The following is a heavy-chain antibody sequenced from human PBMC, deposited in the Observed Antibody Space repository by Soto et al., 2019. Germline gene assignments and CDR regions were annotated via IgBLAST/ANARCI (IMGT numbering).Heavy chain of an antibody. CDR1: GGSISRYY. CDR2: ISYSGST. V-gene: IGHV4-59*08. J-gene: IGHJ6*03. CDR3: ARGTYYDFCRVYYTGSYYYMYV. Sequence: QVQLQESGPGLVKPSETLSLTCTVSGGSISRYYWSWIRQPPGQGLEWVGYISYSGSTHYNPSLNSRLTVSVDTSKNLFSLKLSSVTAAHSAVYYCARGTYYDFCRVYYTGSYYYMYVWGKGTTVTVAS. D-gene: IGHD3-3*01.